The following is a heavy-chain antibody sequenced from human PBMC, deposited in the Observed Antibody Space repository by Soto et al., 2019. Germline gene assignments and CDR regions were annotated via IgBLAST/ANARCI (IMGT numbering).Heavy chain of an antibody. CDR2: IKQDGSEK. Sequence: ESGGGLVQPGGSLRLSCTASGFTFNNYWMGWVRQFPGKGLEWVANIKQDGSEKNYVDSVKGRFTIPRDNAKKSLYLQMNSLRADDTAVYYCARENYFDYWGQGTLVTVSS. CDR1: GFTFNNYW. CDR3: ARENYFDY. V-gene: IGHV3-7*04. J-gene: IGHJ4*02.